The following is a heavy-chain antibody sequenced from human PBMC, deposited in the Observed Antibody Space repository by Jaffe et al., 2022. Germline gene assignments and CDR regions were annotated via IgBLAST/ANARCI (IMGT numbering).Heavy chain of an antibody. CDR3: ARTKYYYDSSGPMERAFDI. CDR1: GFSLSTSGMC. V-gene: IGHV2-70*20. CDR2: IDWDDDK. J-gene: IGHJ3*02. D-gene: IGHD3-22*01. Sequence: QVTLRESGPALVKPTQTLTLTCTFSGFSLSTSGMCVSWVRQPPGKALEWLALIDWDDDKYYSTSLKTRLTISKDTSKNQVVLTMTNMDPVDTATYYCARTKYYYDSSGPMERAFDIWGQGTMVTVSS.